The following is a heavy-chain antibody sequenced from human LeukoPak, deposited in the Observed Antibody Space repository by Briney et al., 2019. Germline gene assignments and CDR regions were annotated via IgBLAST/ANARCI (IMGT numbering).Heavy chain of an antibody. CDR3: ARVLRDISGYYDY. D-gene: IGHD3-22*01. CDR1: GFRFSSYA. V-gene: IGHV3-64*01. Sequence: PGGSLRLSCAASGFRFSSYAMHWVRQAPGKGLEYVSAISIDGGDIFYASSVKGRFTISRDNSKSTLYLQMGSLRAEDMAVYYCARVLRDISGYYDYWGQGTLVTVSS. CDR2: ISIDGGDI. J-gene: IGHJ4*02.